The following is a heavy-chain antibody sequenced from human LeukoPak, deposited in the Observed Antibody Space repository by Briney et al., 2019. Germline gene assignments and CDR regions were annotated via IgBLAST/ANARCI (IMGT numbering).Heavy chain of an antibody. Sequence: GGSLRLSCAASGFTFSSYAIHWVRQGPGKGLEWVAVISFDGNNKYYADSVKGRFTISRDNSKNTLSLQMNSLRPENTAVYYCARDRGVATMDYWGQGTLVTVSS. J-gene: IGHJ4*02. CDR1: GFTFSSYA. CDR3: ARDRGVATMDY. V-gene: IGHV3-30*14. D-gene: IGHD5-12*01. CDR2: ISFDGNNK.